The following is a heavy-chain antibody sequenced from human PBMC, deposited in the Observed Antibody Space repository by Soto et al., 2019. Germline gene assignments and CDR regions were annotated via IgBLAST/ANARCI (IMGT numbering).Heavy chain of an antibody. CDR1: GGSISSGGYY. Sequence: SETLSLTCTVSGGSISSGGYYWSWIRQHPGKGLEWIGYIYYSGSTYYNPSLKCRVTISVDTSKNQFSLKLSSVTAADTAVYYCARDSVTVFDYWGQGTLVTVSS. D-gene: IGHD1-20*01. CDR3: ARDSVTVFDY. CDR2: IYYSGST. V-gene: IGHV4-31*03. J-gene: IGHJ4*02.